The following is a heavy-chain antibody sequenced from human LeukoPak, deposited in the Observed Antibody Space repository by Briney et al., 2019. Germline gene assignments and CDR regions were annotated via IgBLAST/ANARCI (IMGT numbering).Heavy chain of an antibody. CDR2: INSDGSST. V-gene: IGHV3-74*01. CDR3: ARGSTHYDVLTGYHYYFDY. D-gene: IGHD3-9*01. Sequence: GGSLRLSCAASGFTFSSYWMHWVRQAPGKGLVWVSRINSDGSSTSYADSVKGRFTISRDNAKNTLYLQMNSLRAEDTALYYCARGSTHYDVLTGYHYYFDYWGQGTLVTVSS. CDR1: GFTFSSYW. J-gene: IGHJ4*02.